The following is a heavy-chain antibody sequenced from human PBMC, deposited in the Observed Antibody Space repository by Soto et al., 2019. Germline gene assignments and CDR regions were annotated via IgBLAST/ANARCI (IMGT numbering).Heavy chain of an antibody. CDR3: AREPAFGDYYYGMDV. D-gene: IGHD3-16*01. CDR2: IYYSGST. Sequence: NPSETLSLTCTVSGGSISSGDYYWSWIRQPPGKGLEWIGYIYYSGSTYYNPSLKSRVTISVDTSKNQFSLKLSSVTAADTAVYYCAREPAFGDYYYGMDVWGQGTTVTVSS. V-gene: IGHV4-30-4*01. CDR1: GGSISSGDYY. J-gene: IGHJ6*02.